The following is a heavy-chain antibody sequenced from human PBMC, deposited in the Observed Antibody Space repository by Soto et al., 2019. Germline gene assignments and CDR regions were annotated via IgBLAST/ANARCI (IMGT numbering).Heavy chain of an antibody. CDR3: ASDRSVRPADAFDI. CDR1: GGTFSSYT. Sequence: QVQLVQSGAEVKKPGSSVKVSCKASGGTFSSYTISWVRQAPGQGLEWMGRIVPILGIAKYARKFQGRVTITAHKSERAAYMGLSSMTSEETVVYSWASDRSVRPADAFDIWGQRTMVTVSS. V-gene: IGHV1-69*02. CDR2: IVPILGIA. J-gene: IGHJ3*02.